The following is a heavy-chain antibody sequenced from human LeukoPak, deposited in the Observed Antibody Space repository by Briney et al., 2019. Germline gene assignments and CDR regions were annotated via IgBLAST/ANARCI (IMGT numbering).Heavy chain of an antibody. CDR3: ARRRYYDSTGYLD. Sequence: PSETLSLTCTVSGGSISSSSYYWGWIRQPPGKGLEWIGDVYYSGRTYSSPSLKSRVAISVDTSWNQFSLNLNSVTAADTAVYYCARRRYYDSTGYLDWGQGTLVTVYS. CDR1: GGSISSSSYY. D-gene: IGHD3-22*01. V-gene: IGHV4-39*01. J-gene: IGHJ1*01. CDR2: VYYSGRT.